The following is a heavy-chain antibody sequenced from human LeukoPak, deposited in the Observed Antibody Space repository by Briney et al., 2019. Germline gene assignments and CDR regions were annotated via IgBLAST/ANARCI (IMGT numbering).Heavy chain of an antibody. D-gene: IGHD6-13*01. Sequence: PGGSLRLSCAASGFTVSNYYMSWVRQAPGQGLEWVSVIYTSGSTYDADSVRGRFTISRDNSKNTLYLQMNSLRAEDTAVYYCAREYSSSWYFDYWGQGTLATVSS. J-gene: IGHJ4*02. CDR2: IYTSGST. V-gene: IGHV3-66*01. CDR3: AREYSSSWYFDY. CDR1: GFTVSNYY.